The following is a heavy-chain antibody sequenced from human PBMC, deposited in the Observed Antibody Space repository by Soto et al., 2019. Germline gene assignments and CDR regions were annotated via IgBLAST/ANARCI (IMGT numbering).Heavy chain of an antibody. CDR3: AKGHTIFGVVMIPHPPGYYYYGMDV. J-gene: IGHJ6*02. V-gene: IGHV3-30*18. Sequence: GGSLRLSCAASGFTFSSYGMHWVRQAPGKGLEWVAVISYDGSNKYYADSVKGRFTISRDNSKNTLYLQMNSLRAEDTAVYYCAKGHTIFGVVMIPHPPGYYYYGMDVWGQGTTVTVSS. CDR1: GFTFSSYG. CDR2: ISYDGSNK. D-gene: IGHD3-3*01.